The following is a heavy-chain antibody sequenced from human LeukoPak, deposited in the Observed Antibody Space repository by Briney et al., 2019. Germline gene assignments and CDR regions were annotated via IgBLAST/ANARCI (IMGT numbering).Heavy chain of an antibody. V-gene: IGHV3-23*01. CDR3: IRALSGTEDY. D-gene: IGHD1-1*01. CDR1: GFTFSSYA. J-gene: IGHJ4*02. Sequence: GGSLRLSCAASGFTFSSYAMSWVRQAPGKGLEWVSAISAIGGSTYYADSVKGRFTISRDNVKNTVYLQMNSLRAEDTAVYYCIRALSGTEDYWGQGTLVTVSS. CDR2: ISAIGGST.